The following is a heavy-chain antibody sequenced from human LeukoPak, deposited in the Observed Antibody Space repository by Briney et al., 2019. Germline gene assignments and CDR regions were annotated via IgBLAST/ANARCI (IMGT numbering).Heavy chain of an antibody. D-gene: IGHD5-18*01. Sequence: PGGSLRLSCAASGFIFSSYAMHWVRQAPGKGLEWVSAISGNGGTTYYADSVKGRFTISRDNSKNMLYMQMNSLRAEDTAVYYCAKGGRGYNYEYWGQGTLVTVSS. CDR2: ISGNGGTT. V-gene: IGHV3-23*01. CDR3: AKGGRGYNYEY. CDR1: GFIFSSYA. J-gene: IGHJ4*02.